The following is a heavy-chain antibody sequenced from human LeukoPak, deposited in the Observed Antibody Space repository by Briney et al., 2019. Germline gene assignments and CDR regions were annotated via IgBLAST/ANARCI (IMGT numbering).Heavy chain of an antibody. V-gene: IGHV4-34*01. J-gene: IGHJ6*02. CDR1: GGSFSGYY. D-gene: IGHD6-19*01. CDR2: INHSGST. Sequence: SETLSLTCAVYGGSFSGYYWSWIRQPPGKGLEWIGEINHSGSTNYNPSLKSRVTISVDTSKNQFSLKLSSVTAADTAVYYCARGVTRLGCYGIDVWGQGTTVTVSS. CDR3: ARGVTRLGCYGIDV.